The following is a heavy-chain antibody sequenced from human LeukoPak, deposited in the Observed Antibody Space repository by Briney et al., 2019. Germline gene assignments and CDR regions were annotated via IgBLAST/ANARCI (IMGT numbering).Heavy chain of an antibody. CDR1: GFTFDDYT. CDR2: ISWDGGST. V-gene: IGHV3-43*01. CDR3: AKDMYGYNLHYCYMDV. D-gene: IGHD5-24*01. J-gene: IGHJ6*03. Sequence: GGSLRLSCAASGFTFDDYTMHWVRQAPGKGLEWVSLISWDGGSTYYADSVKGRFTISRDNSKNSLYLQMNSLRTEDTALYYCAKDMYGYNLHYCYMDVWGKGTTVTVSS.